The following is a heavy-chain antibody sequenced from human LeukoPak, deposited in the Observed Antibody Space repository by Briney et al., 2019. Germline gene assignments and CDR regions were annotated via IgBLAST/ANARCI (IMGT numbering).Heavy chain of an antibody. V-gene: IGHV3-23*01. CDR3: ARKSGVNDAFDI. CDR2: LSGSGGST. D-gene: IGHD3-10*01. CDR1: GFTFSSYA. J-gene: IGHJ3*02. Sequence: PGGSLRLSCGASGFTFSSYAMSWVRQAPGKGLEWGSALSGSGGSTHYADSVKGRFTISRDNSKNTLYLQMNSLRAEDTALYHCARKSGVNDAFDIWGQGTMVTVSS.